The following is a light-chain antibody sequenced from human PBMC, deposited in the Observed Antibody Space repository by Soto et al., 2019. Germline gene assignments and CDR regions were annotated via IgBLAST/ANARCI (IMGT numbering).Light chain of an antibody. Sequence: QSVLTQPPSASGTPGQRVTISCSGSSSNIGSNTVNWYQELPGTAPKLLIYSDNQRPSGVPDRFSGSKSGTSASLAISGLQSEDEAEYYCAAWDDSLNVVIFAGATKLTVL. J-gene: IGLJ2*01. CDR2: SDN. CDR1: SSNIGSNT. V-gene: IGLV1-44*01. CDR3: AAWDDSLNVVI.